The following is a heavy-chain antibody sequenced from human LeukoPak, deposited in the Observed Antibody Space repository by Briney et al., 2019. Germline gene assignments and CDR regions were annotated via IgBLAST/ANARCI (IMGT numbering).Heavy chain of an antibody. CDR3: AKDTLTYYDFWSGYPDDAFDI. J-gene: IGHJ3*02. CDR2: IRYDGSNK. V-gene: IGHV3-30*02. CDR1: GFIFRSYA. Sequence: GGSLRLSCVGSGFIFRSYAVTWVRQAPGKGLEWVAFIRYDGSNKYYADSVKGRFTISRDNSKNTLYLQMNSLRAEDTAVYYCAKDTLTYYDFWSGYPDDAFDIWGQGTMVTVSS. D-gene: IGHD3-3*01.